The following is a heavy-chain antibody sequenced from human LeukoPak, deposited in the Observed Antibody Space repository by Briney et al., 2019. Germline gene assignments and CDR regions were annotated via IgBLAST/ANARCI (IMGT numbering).Heavy chain of an antibody. Sequence: GGSLRLSCAASGFTFNNYAMSWVRQAPGKGLEWVSVISYSGDSTYYEDSVKGRFTISRDNSKNTLHLQMNSLTAEDTAVYCCARDPRDYYDSSGYYYFDYWGQGTLVTVSS. CDR3: ARDPRDYYDSSGYYYFDY. J-gene: IGHJ4*02. V-gene: IGHV3-23*01. D-gene: IGHD3-22*01. CDR1: GFTFNNYA. CDR2: ISYSGDST.